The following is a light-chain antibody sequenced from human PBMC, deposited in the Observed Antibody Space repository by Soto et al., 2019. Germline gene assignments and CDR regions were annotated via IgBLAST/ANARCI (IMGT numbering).Light chain of an antibody. V-gene: IGLV2-11*01. J-gene: IGLJ2*01. CDR2: DVS. CDR1: SSDVGVYNY. Sequence: QSALTQPRSVSGAPGQSGTLSCTGTSSDVGVYNYVSWYQQHPGKAPKLMIYDVSKRPSGVPDRFSGSKSGNTASLTISGLQADDEADYYCCSYAGSYSVVFGGGTKLTVL. CDR3: CSYAGSYSVV.